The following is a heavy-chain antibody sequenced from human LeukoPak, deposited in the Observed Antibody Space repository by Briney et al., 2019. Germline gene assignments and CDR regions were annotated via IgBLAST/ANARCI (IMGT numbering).Heavy chain of an antibody. CDR1: GGSFSGYY. V-gene: IGHV4-34*01. J-gene: IGHJ5*02. CDR2: INHSGST. Sequence: SETLSLTCAVYGGSFSGYYWSWIRQPPGKGLEWIGEINHSGSTNYNPSLKSRVTISVDTSKNQFPLKLSSVTAADTAVYYCARVRDYSGSGSGWFDPWGQGTLVTVSS. CDR3: ARVRDYSGSGSGWFDP. D-gene: IGHD3-10*01.